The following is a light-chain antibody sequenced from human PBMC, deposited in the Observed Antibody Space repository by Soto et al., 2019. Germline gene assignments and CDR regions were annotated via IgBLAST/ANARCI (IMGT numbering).Light chain of an antibody. CDR3: QVWDSSSDHRV. CDR2: TDT. Sequence: SSELTQPPSVSVAPGQTARITCGGNNIGSKSVHWYQHQPGQAPVLVVYTDTDRPSGIPERFSGSNSGNTATLTISRVEAGDEADYYCQVWDSSSDHRVFGGGTQLTVL. V-gene: IGLV3-21*02. J-gene: IGLJ7*01. CDR1: NIGSKS.